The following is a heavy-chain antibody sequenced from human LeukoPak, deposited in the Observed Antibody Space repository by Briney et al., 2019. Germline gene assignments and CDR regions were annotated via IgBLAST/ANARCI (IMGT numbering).Heavy chain of an antibody. CDR2: IYYSGST. J-gene: IGHJ6*04. D-gene: IGHD3-10*01. CDR3: AALRGAYYYYGMDV. Sequence: SETLSLTCTVSGGSISSYHWSWIRQPPGKGLEWIGYIYYSGSTNYNPSLKSRVTISVDTSKNQFSLKLSSVTAADTAVYYCAALRGAYYYYGMDVWGKGTTVTVSS. V-gene: IGHV4-59*01. CDR1: GGSISSYH.